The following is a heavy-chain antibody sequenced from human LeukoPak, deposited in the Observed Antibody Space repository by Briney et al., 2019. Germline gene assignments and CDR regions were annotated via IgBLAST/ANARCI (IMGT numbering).Heavy chain of an antibody. CDR3: ARGSGVSRPVDYYYYMDV. D-gene: IGHD4-23*01. Sequence: SESLSLTCAVYGGFFRGYDWSWIRQPPGKGLEWIGEINHSGSTNSNPSLKSRVTISVDTSKNQFSLNVSSVTAADTAVYYCARGSGVSRPVDYYYYMDVWGKGTTVTVSS. J-gene: IGHJ6*03. V-gene: IGHV4-34*01. CDR1: GGFFRGYD. CDR2: INHSGST.